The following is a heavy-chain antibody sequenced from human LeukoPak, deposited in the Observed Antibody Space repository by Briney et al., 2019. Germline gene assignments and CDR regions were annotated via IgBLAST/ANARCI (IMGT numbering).Heavy chain of an antibody. J-gene: IGHJ5*02. CDR2: MNPNSGNT. D-gene: IGHD2-2*01. CDR1: GYTFPSYD. Sequence: ASVKVSCKPSGYTFPSYDINLLRQATGQGLEWMGWMNPNSGNTGYAQKFQGRVTITRNTSISTAYMELSSLRSEDTAVYYCARRYCSSTSCYPRAYWFDPWGQGTLVTVSS. V-gene: IGHV1-8*03. CDR3: ARRYCSSTSCYPRAYWFDP.